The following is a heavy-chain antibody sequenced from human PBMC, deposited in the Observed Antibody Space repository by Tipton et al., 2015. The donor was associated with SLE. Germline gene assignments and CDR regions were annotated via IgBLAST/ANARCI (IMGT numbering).Heavy chain of an antibody. CDR2: IYYSGRT. D-gene: IGHD6-19*01. V-gene: IGHV4-39*07. Sequence: TLALTCTVSGGSISSSSYYWGWIRQPPGKGLEWIGSIYYSGRTYYNPSLKSRVTISVDTSKNQFSLKLSSVTAADTAVYYCARQKAPGAWYSSGWYADWGQGTLVTVSS. CDR3: ARQKAPGAWYSSGWYAD. J-gene: IGHJ4*02. CDR1: GGSISSSSYY.